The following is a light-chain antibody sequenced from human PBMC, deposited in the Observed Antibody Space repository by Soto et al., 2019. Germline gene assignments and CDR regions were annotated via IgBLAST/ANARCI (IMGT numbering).Light chain of an antibody. V-gene: IGKV3-20*01. CDR2: GAH. Sequence: IVLKQSPCTLSFSPGERATLSCRTSLSVSVYLDWYQQKPGQAPRLLISGAHNRAPGIPDRFSGSESGTDFTLRISRLEPEDFAVYYCQQYGSSVTFGQGTKVDIK. CDR1: LSVSVY. CDR3: QQYGSSVT. J-gene: IGKJ1*01.